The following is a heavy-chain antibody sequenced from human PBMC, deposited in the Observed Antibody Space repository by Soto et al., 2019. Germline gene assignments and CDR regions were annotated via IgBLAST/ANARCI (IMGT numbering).Heavy chain of an antibody. D-gene: IGHD3-16*01. CDR2: ISSSSSTI. CDR3: ARRGGVYYYYYYMDV. Sequence: GGSLRLSCAASGFTFSSYSMNWVRQAPGKGLEWVSYISSSSSTIYYADSVKGRFTISRDNAKNSLYLQMNSLRAEDTAVYYCARRGGVYYYYYYMDVWGKATTVTVSS. V-gene: IGHV3-48*01. J-gene: IGHJ6*03. CDR1: GFTFSSYS.